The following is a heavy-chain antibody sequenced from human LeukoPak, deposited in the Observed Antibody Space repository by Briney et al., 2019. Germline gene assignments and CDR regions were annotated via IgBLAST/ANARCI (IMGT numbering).Heavy chain of an antibody. CDR1: GFTFSSYV. CDR3: ASRSPVVVVAGSTDY. D-gene: IGHD2-15*01. J-gene: IGHJ4*02. V-gene: IGHV3-48*03. Sequence: PGGSLRLSCAASGFTFSSYVMNWVRQAPGKGLEWVSYISSSGSTIYYADSVKGRFTISRDNAKNSLYLQMNSLRAEDTAVYYCASRSPVVVVAGSTDYWGQGTLVTVSS. CDR2: ISSSGSTI.